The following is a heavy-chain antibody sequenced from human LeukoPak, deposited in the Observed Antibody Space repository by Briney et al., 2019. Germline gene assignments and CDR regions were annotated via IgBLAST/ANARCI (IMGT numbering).Heavy chain of an antibody. V-gene: IGHV3-23*01. D-gene: IGHD1-26*01. CDR1: AFTFSSYG. Sequence: GGSLRLSCAASAFTFSSYGMSWVRQAPGKGLEWVSAISGDGRDIFYADAVKGRFTISRDNSKNTLYLQMNSLRAEDTAVYYCARDKDVGATLLDYWGQGTLVTVSS. J-gene: IGHJ4*02. CDR3: ARDKDVGATLLDY. CDR2: ISGDGRDI.